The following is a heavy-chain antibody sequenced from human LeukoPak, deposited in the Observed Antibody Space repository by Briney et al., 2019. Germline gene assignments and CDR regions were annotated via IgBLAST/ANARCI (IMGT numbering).Heavy chain of an antibody. V-gene: IGHV3-74*03. D-gene: IGHD6-13*01. CDR3: AREVAAGTPYFDY. CDR1: GFTFSTYT. J-gene: IGHJ4*02. Sequence: PGGSLILSCAASGFTFSTYTIHWVRQVPGKGLMWVSRINNDGRSTTYADSVKGRFTISRDNAKDTLYLQMNSLRAEDTAVYYCAREVAAGTPYFDYWGQGTLVTVSS. CDR2: INNDGRST.